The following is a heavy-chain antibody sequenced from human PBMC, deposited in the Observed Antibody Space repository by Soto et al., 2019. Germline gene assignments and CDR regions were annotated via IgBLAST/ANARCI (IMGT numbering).Heavy chain of an antibody. CDR2: ITYDGNKK. J-gene: IGHJ4*02. CDR1: GFTFSSYG. CDR3: AVPIIPGHYFDS. V-gene: IGHV3-30*03. Sequence: PGGSLRLSCAASGFTFSSYGMHWVRQAPGKGLEWVAVITYDGNKKYYVDSVKGRFTISRDNSKNTLYLQMNSLRAEDTAVYYCAVPIIPGHYFDSWGQGTLVTVSS. D-gene: IGHD2-21*01.